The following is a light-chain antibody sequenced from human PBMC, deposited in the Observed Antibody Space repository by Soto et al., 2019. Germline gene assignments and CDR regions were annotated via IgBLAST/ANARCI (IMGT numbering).Light chain of an antibody. Sequence: QSVLTQPPSASGTPGQRVSISCSGGSSNIGSHNVYWYQQLPGTAPKLLIFKNNQRPSGVPDRFSGSKSGTSASLAISGLRSEDEADYYCAAWDDSLSGRVFGTGTKATV. CDR1: SSNIGSHN. CDR3: AAWDDSLSGRV. J-gene: IGLJ1*01. CDR2: KNN. V-gene: IGLV1-47*01.